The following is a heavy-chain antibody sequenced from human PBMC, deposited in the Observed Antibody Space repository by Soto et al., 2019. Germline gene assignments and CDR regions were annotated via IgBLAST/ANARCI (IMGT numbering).Heavy chain of an antibody. CDR2: INPYSGGA. Sequence: AAVNVSCKASGYTFTDYFIHWVRQAPGQGLEWIGWINPYSGGADLSQKFQGRVTMTRDTSISTAYMEVSSLRSEDTAVYYCARGSSSWYPYYYYYGMDVWGQGTTVTVSS. D-gene: IGHD6-13*01. CDR1: GYTFTDYF. V-gene: IGHV1-2*02. J-gene: IGHJ6*02. CDR3: ARGSSSWYPYYYYYGMDV.